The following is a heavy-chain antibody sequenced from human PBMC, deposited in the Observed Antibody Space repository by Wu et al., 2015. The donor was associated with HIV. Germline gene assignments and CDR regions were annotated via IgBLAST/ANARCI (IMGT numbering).Heavy chain of an antibody. V-gene: IGHV1-2*02. J-gene: IGHJ3*01. CDR3: ARAYCSGGGCYSDAFDL. Sequence: QVQLVQSGAELKKPGASVKVSCKVSGYTFTDYYMHWVRQAPGLGLEWLGWINPNSSDTNCAQGFQGRVTMTRDTSLSTAYLELRRLRSDDTALYYCARAYCSGGGCYSDAFDLWGQGTMVTVSS. CDR2: INPNSSDT. D-gene: IGHD2-15*01. CDR1: GYTFTDYY.